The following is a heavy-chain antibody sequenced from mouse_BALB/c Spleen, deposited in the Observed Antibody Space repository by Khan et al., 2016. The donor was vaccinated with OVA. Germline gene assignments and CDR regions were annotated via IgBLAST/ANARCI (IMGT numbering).Heavy chain of an antibody. CDR2: IWGGGTT. CDR3: AKGVWSYYFALDY. J-gene: IGHJ4*01. V-gene: IGHV2-6-5*01. CDR1: GFSLTDYG. Sequence: QVQLKESGPGLVAPSQNLSITCTVSGFSLTDYGVSWIRQPPGKGLEWLGVIWGGGTTYYNSALKSRPSISKDNSKSQVFLKMNSLQTDDTAMYYCAKGVWSYYFALDYWGQGTSVTVSS. D-gene: IGHD2-10*02.